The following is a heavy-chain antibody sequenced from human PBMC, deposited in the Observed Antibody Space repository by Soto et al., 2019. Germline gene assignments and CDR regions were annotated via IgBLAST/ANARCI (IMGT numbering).Heavy chain of an antibody. CDR2: ISYDGSNK. Sequence: PGGSLRLSCAASGFTFSSYGMHWVRQAPGKGLEWVAVISYDGSNKYYADSVKGRFTISRDNSKNTLYLQMNSLRAEDTAVYYGAKAGGAKGGGGGLDYWGQGT. D-gene: IGHD3-16*01. CDR3: AKAGGAKGGGGGLDY. CDR1: GFTFSSYG. V-gene: IGHV3-30*18. J-gene: IGHJ4*02.